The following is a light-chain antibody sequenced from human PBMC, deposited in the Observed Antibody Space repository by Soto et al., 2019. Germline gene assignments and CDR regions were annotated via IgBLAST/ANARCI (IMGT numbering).Light chain of an antibody. CDR3: QTQGV. Sequence: QPVLTQSPSASASLGASVKLTCTLSSGHSSYAIAWHQQQPEKGPRYLMKLNSDGSHSKGDGIPDRFSGSSAGAERYLTISSRQSEDEADYYCQTQGVFGGGTKLTVL. CDR2: LNSDGSH. J-gene: IGLJ2*01. V-gene: IGLV4-69*01. CDR1: SGHSSYA.